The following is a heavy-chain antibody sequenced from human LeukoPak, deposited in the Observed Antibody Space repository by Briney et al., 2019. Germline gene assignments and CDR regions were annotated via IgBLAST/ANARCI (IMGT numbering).Heavy chain of an antibody. D-gene: IGHD6-19*01. V-gene: IGHV3-21*01. CDR1: GFTFSSYS. J-gene: IGHJ4*02. CDR2: ISSSSRYI. Sequence: GGSLRLSCAASGFTFSSYSMNWVPQAPGKGLEWVSSISSSSRYIYYADSVKGRFTISRDNAKNSLYLQINSLRAKHTAVDYGAKRPARMSGWLIRNWGQGTLVTVSS. CDR3: AKRPARMSGWLIRN.